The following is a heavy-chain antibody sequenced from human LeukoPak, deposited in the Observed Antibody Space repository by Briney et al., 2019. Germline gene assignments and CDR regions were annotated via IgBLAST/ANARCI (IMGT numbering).Heavy chain of an antibody. V-gene: IGHV4-4*07. Sequence: SSETLSLTSIVSGGSISGYYWSWIRQPAGKGLEWIGHMDTSGHTNYNSSLMSRVTMSVDTSKNQFSLRLTSVTAADTAVYYCARHWSHSVAQFGRSYWFDPWGQGTLVTVSS. J-gene: IGHJ5*02. D-gene: IGHD2-15*01. CDR3: ARHWSHSVAQFGRSYWFDP. CDR1: GGSISGYY. CDR2: MDTSGHT.